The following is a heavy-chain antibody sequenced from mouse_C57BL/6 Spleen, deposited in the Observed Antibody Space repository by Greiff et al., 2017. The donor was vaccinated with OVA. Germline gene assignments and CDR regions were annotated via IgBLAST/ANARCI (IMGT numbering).Heavy chain of an antibody. CDR2: ISSGSSTI. V-gene: IGHV5-17*01. CDR1: GFTFSDYG. CDR3: ARSSGYGFAY. Sequence: EVKLMESGGGLVKPGGSLKLSCAASGFTFSDYGMHWVRQAPEKGLEWVAYISSGSSTIYYADTVKGRFPISRDNAKNTLFLQMTSLRSEDTAMYYCARSSGYGFAYWGQGTLVTVSA. J-gene: IGHJ3*01. D-gene: IGHD3-2*02.